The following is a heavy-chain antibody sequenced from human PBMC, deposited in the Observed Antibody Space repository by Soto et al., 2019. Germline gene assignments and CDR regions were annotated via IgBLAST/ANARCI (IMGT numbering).Heavy chain of an antibody. CDR2: FDPEDGET. CDR3: ETAVEYSGYDRQFDY. Sequence: ASVKVSCKGSGYTLTELSMHWVRQAPGKGLEWMGGFDPEDGETIYAQKFQGRVTMTEDTSTDTAYMELSSLRSEDTAVYYCETAVEYSGYDRQFDYWGQGTLVTVSS. J-gene: IGHJ4*02. V-gene: IGHV1-24*01. D-gene: IGHD5-12*01. CDR1: GYTLTELS.